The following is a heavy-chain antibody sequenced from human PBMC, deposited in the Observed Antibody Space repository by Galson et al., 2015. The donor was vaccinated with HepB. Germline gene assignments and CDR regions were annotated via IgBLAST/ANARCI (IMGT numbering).Heavy chain of an antibody. Sequence: SLRLSCAASGFTFSNSGMHWIRQAPGKGLEWVSSISSSSSYIYYADSVKGRFTISRDNAKNSLYLQMNSLRAEDTAVYYCARATLLGAVVSPDPLDVWGQGTTVTVS. J-gene: IGHJ6*02. CDR3: ARATLLGAVVSPDPLDV. CDR1: GFTFSNSG. D-gene: IGHD1-26*01. V-gene: IGHV3-21*01. CDR2: ISSSSSYI.